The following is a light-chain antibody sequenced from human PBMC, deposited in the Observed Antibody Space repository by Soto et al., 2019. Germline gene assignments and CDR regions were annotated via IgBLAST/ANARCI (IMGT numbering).Light chain of an antibody. CDR2: RDA. Sequence: SYELTQSLSVSVALGQTAKITCGGNDIGSTNVHRYQQKPGQAPVLVIYRDAIRPSGIPERFSGSNSGNTATLTIGRAQAGDEAHYYCQVWHSSTVVFGGGTKVTVL. CDR1: DIGSTN. CDR3: QVWHSSTVV. J-gene: IGLJ2*01. V-gene: IGLV3-9*01.